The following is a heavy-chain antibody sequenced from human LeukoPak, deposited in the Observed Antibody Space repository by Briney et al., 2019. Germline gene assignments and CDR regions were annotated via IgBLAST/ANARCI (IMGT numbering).Heavy chain of an antibody. CDR3: ARVAAVAGTWWFDP. J-gene: IGHJ5*02. CDR2: IYYSGST. D-gene: IGHD6-19*01. CDR1: GGSISSSSYY. V-gene: IGHV4-39*07. Sequence: SETLSLTCTVSGGSISSSSYYWGWIRQPPGKGLEWIGSIYYSGSTYYNPSLKSRVTISVDTSKNQFSLKLSSVTAADTAVYYCARVAAVAGTWWFDPWGQGTLVTVSS.